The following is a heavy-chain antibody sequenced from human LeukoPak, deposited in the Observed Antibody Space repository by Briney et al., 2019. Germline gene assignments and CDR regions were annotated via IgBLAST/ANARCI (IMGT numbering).Heavy chain of an antibody. D-gene: IGHD4-23*01. V-gene: IGHV1-2*02. Sequence: ASVKVSCKASGGTFSSYAISWVRQAPGQGLEWMGWLNPNSGGTNYAQKFQGRVTMTRDTSLSTAYMELSRLKSDDSAVYYCARDHGGNSFLWFDPWGQGTLVTVSS. CDR2: LNPNSGGT. J-gene: IGHJ5*02. CDR1: GGTFSSYA. CDR3: ARDHGGNSFLWFDP.